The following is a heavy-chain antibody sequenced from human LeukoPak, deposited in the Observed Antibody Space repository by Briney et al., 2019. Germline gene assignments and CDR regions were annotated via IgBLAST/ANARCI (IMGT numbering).Heavy chain of an antibody. CDR2: ISYGGAT. CDR3: ARRVFRVNYFDY. CDR1: GDSISNSY. Sequence: SETLSLTCTVSGDSISNSYWHWIRQPPGKGLEWIGYISYGGATSSNPSLKSRLSMSVDTSKNDFSLKLTSVTAADTAVYYCARRVFRVNYFDYWGQGTLVAVSS. V-gene: IGHV4-59*08. J-gene: IGHJ4*02. D-gene: IGHD3-16*01.